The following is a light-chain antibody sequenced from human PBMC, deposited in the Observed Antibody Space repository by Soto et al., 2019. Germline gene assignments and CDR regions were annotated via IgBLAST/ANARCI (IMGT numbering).Light chain of an antibody. V-gene: IGKV1-39*01. CDR3: QQSPRYT. CDR2: AAS. J-gene: IGKJ2*01. CDR1: QSISSY. Sequence: DLQMTQSPSSLSASVGDRVTITCRASQSISSYLNWYQQKPGKAPKLLIYAASSLQSGVPSRFSGSGSGTDFTLTISSLQPEDFATYYCQQSPRYTFGQGTKLEIK.